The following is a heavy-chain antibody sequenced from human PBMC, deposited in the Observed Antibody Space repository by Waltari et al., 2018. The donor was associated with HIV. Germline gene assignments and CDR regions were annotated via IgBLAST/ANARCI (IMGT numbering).Heavy chain of an antibody. Sequence: EVQLVESGGGLVQPGGSLTLPCAASGFTFRSYWMTWVRQAPGKGLVWVSRINSDGSSTNYADSVKGRFTISRDNAKNTVYLQMNSLRAEDTALYYCASLYNYVWGSPPPFDYWGQGTLVTVSS. CDR1: GFTFRSYW. J-gene: IGHJ4*02. V-gene: IGHV3-74*01. CDR3: ASLYNYVWGSPPPFDY. D-gene: IGHD3-16*01. CDR2: INSDGSST.